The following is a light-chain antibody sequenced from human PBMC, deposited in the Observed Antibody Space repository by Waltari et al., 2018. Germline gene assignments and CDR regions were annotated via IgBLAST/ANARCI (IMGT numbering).Light chain of an antibody. CDR2: DVS. CDR3: SSYTSSNTLG. V-gene: IGLV2-14*03. Sequence: QSALTQPASVSGAPGQSITIPCTGPSSAVGVYNYVSWYQQHPGKAPKLMIYDVSNRPSGVSNRFSGSKSGNTASLTISGLQAEDEADYYCSSYTSSNTLGFGTGTKVTVL. CDR1: SSAVGVYNY. J-gene: IGLJ1*01.